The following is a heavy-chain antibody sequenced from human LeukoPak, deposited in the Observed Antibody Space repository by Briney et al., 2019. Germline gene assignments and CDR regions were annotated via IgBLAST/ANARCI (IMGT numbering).Heavy chain of an antibody. Sequence: SETLPLTCAVYGGSFSGYYWSWIRQPPGKGLEWIGEINHSGSTNYNPSLKSRVTISVDTSKNQFSLKLSSVTAADTAVYYCARGLGDIVVVVAAAFDYWGQGTLVTVSS. V-gene: IGHV4-34*01. J-gene: IGHJ4*02. D-gene: IGHD2-15*01. CDR2: INHSGST. CDR1: GGSFSGYY. CDR3: ARGLGDIVVVVAAAFDY.